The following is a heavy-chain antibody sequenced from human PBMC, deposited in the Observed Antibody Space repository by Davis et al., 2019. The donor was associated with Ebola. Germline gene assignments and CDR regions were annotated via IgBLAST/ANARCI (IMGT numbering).Heavy chain of an antibody. CDR2: IIPILGIA. CDR1: AGTFSSYA. V-gene: IGHV1-69*04. J-gene: IGHJ4*02. CDR3: ARGFITMVRGDLYYFDY. Sequence: AASVKVSCKASAGTFSSYAISWVRQAPGQGLECMGRIIPILGIANYAQKFQGRVTITADKSTSTAYMELSSLRSEDTAVYYCARGFITMVRGDLYYFDYWGQGTLVTVSS. D-gene: IGHD3-10*01.